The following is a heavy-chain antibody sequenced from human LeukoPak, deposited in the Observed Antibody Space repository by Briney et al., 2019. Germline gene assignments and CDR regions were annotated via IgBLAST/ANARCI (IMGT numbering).Heavy chain of an antibody. CDR1: GFPFSSYW. J-gene: IGHJ4*02. Sequence: GGSLRLSCAASGFPFSSYWMAWVRQAPGKGLEWVASIKQDGGETFYVDSVKGRFPISRDNAKNSLYLQMNSLRAEDTAVYYCTREDHSNYNYWGQGTLVTVSS. CDR3: TREDHSNYNY. D-gene: IGHD4-11*01. V-gene: IGHV3-7*01. CDR2: IKQDGGET.